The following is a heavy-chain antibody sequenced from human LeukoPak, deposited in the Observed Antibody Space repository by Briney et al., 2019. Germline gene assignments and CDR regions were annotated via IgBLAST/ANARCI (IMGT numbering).Heavy chain of an antibody. Sequence: GASVEVSCKASGYTFTSYDINWVRQATGQGLEWMGWMNPNSGNTVYAQKFQGRVTMTRNTSISTAYMELSSLRSEDTAVYYCARANNWNDWDYWGQGTLVTVSS. J-gene: IGHJ4*02. CDR3: ARANNWNDWDY. D-gene: IGHD1-1*01. CDR1: GYTFTSYD. CDR2: MNPNSGNT. V-gene: IGHV1-8*01.